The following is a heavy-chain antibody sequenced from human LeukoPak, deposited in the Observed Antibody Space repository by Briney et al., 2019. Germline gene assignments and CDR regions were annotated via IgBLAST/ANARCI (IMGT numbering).Heavy chain of an antibody. D-gene: IGHD4-17*01. CDR2: IYYSGST. CDR1: GGSISSGDYY. J-gene: IGHJ4*02. V-gene: IGHV4-30-4*01. CDR3: ASGGYDYGDYGPDY. Sequence: SQTLSLTCTVSGGSISSGDYYWSWIHQPPGKGLEWIGYIYYSGSTYYNPSLKSRVTISVDTSKNQFSLKLSSVTAADTAVYYCASGGYDYGDYGPDYWGQGTLVTVSS.